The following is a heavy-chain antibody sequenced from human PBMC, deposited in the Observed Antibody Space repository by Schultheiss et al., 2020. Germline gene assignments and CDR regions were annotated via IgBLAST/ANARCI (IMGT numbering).Heavy chain of an antibody. J-gene: IGHJ4*02. V-gene: IGHV4-31*02. CDR2: IYYSGST. D-gene: IGHD3-22*01. CDR3: ARDTIHYDSNI. CDR1: GGSISSGGYY. Sequence: SQTLSLTCTVSGGSISSGGYYWSWIRQHPGKGLEWIGYIYYSGSTYYNPSLKSRVTISVDTSKNQFSVQLNSVTPEDTAVYYCARDTIHYDSNIWGQGTLVTVSS.